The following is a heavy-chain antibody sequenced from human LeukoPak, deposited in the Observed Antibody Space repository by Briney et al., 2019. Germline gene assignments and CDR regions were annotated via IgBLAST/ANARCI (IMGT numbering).Heavy chain of an antibody. CDR1: GFTFDDYA. Sequence: PGRSLRLSCAASGFTFDDYAMHWVRQAPGKGLEWVSGISWNSDSIGYADSVKGRFTISRDNAKNSLYLQMNSLRAEDTALYYCAKAPSVLGWFDPWGQGTLVTVSS. J-gene: IGHJ5*02. CDR2: ISWNSDSI. D-gene: IGHD5/OR15-5a*01. V-gene: IGHV3-9*01. CDR3: AKAPSVLGWFDP.